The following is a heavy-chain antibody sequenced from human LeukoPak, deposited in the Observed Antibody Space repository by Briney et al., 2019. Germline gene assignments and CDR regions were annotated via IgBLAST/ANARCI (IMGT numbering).Heavy chain of an antibody. J-gene: IGHJ4*02. D-gene: IGHD5-18*01. CDR1: GGTFSSYA. CDR2: IIPIFGTT. Sequence: ASVTVSCKASGGTFSSYAINWVRQAPGQGLEWMGGIIPIFGTTNYAQKFQGRVTITADDSTSTAYMELSSLRSDDTAVYCCARGTDTLDYWGQGTLVTVSS. V-gene: IGHV1-69*13. CDR3: ARGTDTLDY.